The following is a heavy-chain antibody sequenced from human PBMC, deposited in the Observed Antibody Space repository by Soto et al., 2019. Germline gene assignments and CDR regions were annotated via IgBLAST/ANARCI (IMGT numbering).Heavy chain of an antibody. CDR1: GYNFDKFW. CDR3: AVLLQDSEYDSGGYRHSLFDP. V-gene: IGHV5-51*01. J-gene: IGHJ5*02. D-gene: IGHD3-22*01. CDR2: IYPGDSDT. Sequence: EVQLVQSGAEVKKPGESLKISCKASGYNFDKFWIGWVRQMPGKGLEWMGIIYPGDSDTRYRPSFQGQVTLSVDKSISTAYLQWSSLKASNNAMYYCAVLLQDSEYDSGGYRHSLFDPWGQGTLVTVSS.